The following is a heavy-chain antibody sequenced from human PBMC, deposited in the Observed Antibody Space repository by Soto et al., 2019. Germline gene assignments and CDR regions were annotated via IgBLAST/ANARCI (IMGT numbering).Heavy chain of an antibody. CDR1: GFIFSNCG. V-gene: IGHV3-33*03. D-gene: IGHD3-10*01. J-gene: IGHJ4*02. CDR2: IWYDGSNQ. CDR3: ATTYGSGNYGFDY. Sequence: QVQLVESGGGVVQPGRSLRLSCAASGFIFSNCGMHWVRQARGKGLEWVAVIWYDGSNQNYAGSVKGRFSISRDNSKNTLYLQMNSLRVEDTAVYYCATTYGSGNYGFDYWGQGTLVTVSS.